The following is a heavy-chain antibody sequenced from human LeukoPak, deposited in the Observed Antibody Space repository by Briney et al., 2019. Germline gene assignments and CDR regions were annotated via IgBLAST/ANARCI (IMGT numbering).Heavy chain of an antibody. J-gene: IGHJ4*02. CDR2: ISNSGGIT. CDR3: AKDPRGGDCYSCHY. Sequence: GGSLRLSCEASGLTFDIYSMSWVRQAPGKGLEWVADISNSGGITMYADSVKGRFTISRDNSKNTLYLQMNSLRAEDTAVYYCAKDPRGGDCYSCHYWGQGTLVTVSS. CDR1: GLTFDIYS. V-gene: IGHV3-23*01. D-gene: IGHD2-21*02.